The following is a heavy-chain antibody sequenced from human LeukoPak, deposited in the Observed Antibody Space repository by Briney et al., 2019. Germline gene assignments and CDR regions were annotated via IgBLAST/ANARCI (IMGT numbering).Heavy chain of an antibody. V-gene: IGHV3-33*06. J-gene: IGHJ4*02. CDR3: PKDRGYCSGGSCYFGYYFDY. Sequence: GGSLRLSCAASGFTFSSYGMHWVRQAPGKGLEWVAVIWYDGSNKYYADSVKGRFTIFRDNSKNTLYLQMNSLRAEDTAVYYCPKDRGYCSGGSCYFGYYFDYWGQGTLVTVSS. CDR1: GFTFSSYG. CDR2: IWYDGSNK. D-gene: IGHD2-15*01.